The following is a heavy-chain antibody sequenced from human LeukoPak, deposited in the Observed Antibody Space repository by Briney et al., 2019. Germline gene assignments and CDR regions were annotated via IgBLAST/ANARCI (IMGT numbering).Heavy chain of an antibody. CDR2: IDQDGDEK. Sequence: GGSLRLSCVVSEFPFNNHWMSWVRQSAGKRLEWVANIDQDGDEKYYVGSVKGRFTISRDNAKNSLYLQMNSLTAEDTAVYYCARDKIVGATHFDYWGQGTLVTVSS. CDR1: EFPFNNHW. V-gene: IGHV3-7*01. J-gene: IGHJ4*02. D-gene: IGHD1-26*01. CDR3: ARDKIVGATHFDY.